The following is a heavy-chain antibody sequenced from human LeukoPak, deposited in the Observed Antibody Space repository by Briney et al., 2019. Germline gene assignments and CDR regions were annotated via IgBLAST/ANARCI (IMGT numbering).Heavy chain of an antibody. Sequence: SGGSLRLSCAASGFTFSSYAMHWVRQAPGKGLEWVAVISYDGSNKYYADSVKGRFTISRDNSKNTLYLQMNSLRAEDTAVYYCARDRPYYYDSSGPSDYWGQGTLVTVSS. CDR1: GFTFSSYA. V-gene: IGHV3-30-3*01. J-gene: IGHJ4*02. CDR3: ARDRPYYYDSSGPSDY. D-gene: IGHD3-22*01. CDR2: ISYDGSNK.